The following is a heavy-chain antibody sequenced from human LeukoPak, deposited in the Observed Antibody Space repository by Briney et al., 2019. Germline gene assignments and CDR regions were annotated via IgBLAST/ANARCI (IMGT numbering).Heavy chain of an antibody. D-gene: IGHD6-6*01. CDR3: SRLWDNSSPYYMDV. Sequence: SETLSLTCTVSGGSISSYYWSWIRQPPGKGLEWIGYIYTSGSTNYNPSLKSRVTISVDTSKNQFSLKLSSVTAADTAVYYCSRLWDNSSPYYMDVWGKGTTVTVSS. CDR1: GGSISSYY. CDR2: IYTSGST. V-gene: IGHV4-4*09. J-gene: IGHJ6*03.